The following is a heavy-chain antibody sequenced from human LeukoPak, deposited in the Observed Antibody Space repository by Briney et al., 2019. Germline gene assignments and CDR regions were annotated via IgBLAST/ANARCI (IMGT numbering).Heavy chain of an antibody. D-gene: IGHD3-22*01. J-gene: IGHJ6*03. CDR2: INSDGSST. Sequence: GGSLRLSCAASGFTFSSYWMHWVRQAPGKGLVWVSRINSDGSSTSYADSVKGRFTISRDNAKNTLYLQMNSLRAEDTAVYYCARVVVTAPDYYYMDVWGKGTTVTISS. CDR1: GFTFSSYW. V-gene: IGHV3-74*01. CDR3: ARVVVTAPDYYYMDV.